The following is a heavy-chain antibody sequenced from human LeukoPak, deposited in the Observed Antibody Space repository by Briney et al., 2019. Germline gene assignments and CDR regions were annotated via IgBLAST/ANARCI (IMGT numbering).Heavy chain of an antibody. Sequence: HPGGSLRLSCAASGFTFSSYGMHWVRQAPGKGLEWVAVISYDGSNKYYADSVKGRFTISRDNSKNTLYLQMNSLRAEDTAVYYCAKDIWAPCSSTSCPYYYYYYGMDVWGQGTTVTVSS. J-gene: IGHJ6*02. CDR2: ISYDGSNK. CDR3: AKDIWAPCSSTSCPYYYYYYGMDV. V-gene: IGHV3-30*18. CDR1: GFTFSSYG. D-gene: IGHD2-2*01.